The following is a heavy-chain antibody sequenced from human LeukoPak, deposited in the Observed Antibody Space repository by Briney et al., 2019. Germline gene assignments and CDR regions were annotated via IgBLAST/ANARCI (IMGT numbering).Heavy chain of an antibody. CDR2: IYYSGST. V-gene: IGHV4-59*01. Sequence: SETLSLTCTDSGGSISSYYWSWIRQPPGKGLEWIGYIYYSGSTNYNPSLKSRVTISVDTSKNQFSLKLSSVTAADTAVYYCARVEAAGIDYWGQGTLVTVSS. J-gene: IGHJ4*02. D-gene: IGHD6-13*01. CDR3: ARVEAAGIDY. CDR1: GGSISSYY.